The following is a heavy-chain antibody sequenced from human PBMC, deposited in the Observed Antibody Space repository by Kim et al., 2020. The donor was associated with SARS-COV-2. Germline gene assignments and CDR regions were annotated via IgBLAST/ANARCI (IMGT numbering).Heavy chain of an antibody. CDR3: ASGLLRRHIGSYFDY. CDR2: INAGNGNT. Sequence: ASVKVSCKASGYTFTSYAMHWVRQAPGQRLEWMGWINAGNGNTKYSQKFQGRVTITRDTSASTAYMELSSLRSEDTAVYYCASGLLRRHIGSYFDYWGQGTLVTVSS. D-gene: IGHD4-17*01. V-gene: IGHV1-3*01. J-gene: IGHJ4*02. CDR1: GYTFTSYA.